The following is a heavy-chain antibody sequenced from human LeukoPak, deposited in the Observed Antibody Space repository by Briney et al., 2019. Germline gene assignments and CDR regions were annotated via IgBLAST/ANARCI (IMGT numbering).Heavy chain of an antibody. D-gene: IGHD3-22*01. Sequence: ASVKVSCMASGYTFTSYGISWVRQAPGQGLEWMGWISAYNGNTNYAQKLQGRVTMTTDTSTSTAYMELRSLRSDDTAVYYCARSFYDSSGPQLDYWGQGTLVTVSS. V-gene: IGHV1-18*01. J-gene: IGHJ4*02. CDR2: ISAYNGNT. CDR1: GYTFTSYG. CDR3: ARSFYDSSGPQLDY.